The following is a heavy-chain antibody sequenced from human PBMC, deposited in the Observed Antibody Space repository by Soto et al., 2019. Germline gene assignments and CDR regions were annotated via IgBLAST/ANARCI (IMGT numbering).Heavy chain of an antibody. V-gene: IGHV3-23*01. CDR2: MSGSGDGT. J-gene: IGHJ4*02. CDR3: AKREY. CDR1: GFTFSTYA. Sequence: EVQLLESGGDLVQPGGSLRLSCTTSGFTFSTYAMSWVRQPPGKGLEWVSAMSGSGDGTYYADSVKGRFTISRDNSKNTLYLQMSSLRAEDTAVYYCAKREYWGQGTLVTVSS.